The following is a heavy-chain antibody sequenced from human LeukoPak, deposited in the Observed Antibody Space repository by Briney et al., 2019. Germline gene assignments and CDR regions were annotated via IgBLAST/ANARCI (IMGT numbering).Heavy chain of an antibody. Sequence: ASVKVSCKASGYIFTTYYMHWVRQAPGQGLEWMGIIDPSGGSTSYAQKFQGRVTMTRDTSTSTVYMELSSLRSEDTAIYYCARVLGAHRYGSIDHWGQGTLVTVSS. CDR1: GYIFTTYY. D-gene: IGHD5-18*01. CDR2: IDPSGGST. J-gene: IGHJ4*02. V-gene: IGHV1-46*01. CDR3: ARVLGAHRYGSIDH.